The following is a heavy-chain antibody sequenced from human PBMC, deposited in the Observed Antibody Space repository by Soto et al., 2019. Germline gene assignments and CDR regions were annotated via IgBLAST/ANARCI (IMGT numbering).Heavy chain of an antibody. Sequence: SGGSLRLSCAASGFTFSNYGMHWVRQAPGKGLEWVAFISDDGSNKYYADSMKGRFTMSRDNSKRTLYLQMSSLRVEDTAVYYCTKRRNVLRFLEWSSGMEVWGQGTTVTVS. CDR2: ISDDGSNK. CDR1: GFTFSNYG. CDR3: TKRRNVLRFLEWSSGMEV. D-gene: IGHD3-3*01. V-gene: IGHV3-30*18. J-gene: IGHJ6*02.